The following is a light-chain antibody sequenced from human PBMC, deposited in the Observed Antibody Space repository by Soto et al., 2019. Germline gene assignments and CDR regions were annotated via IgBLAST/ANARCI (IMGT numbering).Light chain of an antibody. CDR1: QTITNY. Sequence: DIQMTQSPSSLSASVGDRVTITCRASQTITNYLNWYQHKPGKAPKLLIYAASSLQRGVPSRFSGSGSETAFTLNISSLETEDYATDFCPQSHITPFPFGPGTKMDIK. J-gene: IGKJ3*01. CDR3: PQSHITPFP. CDR2: AAS. V-gene: IGKV1-39*01.